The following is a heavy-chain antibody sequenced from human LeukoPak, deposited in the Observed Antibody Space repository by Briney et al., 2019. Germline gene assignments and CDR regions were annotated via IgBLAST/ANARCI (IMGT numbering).Heavy chain of an antibody. V-gene: IGHV3-53*01. J-gene: IGHJ4*02. D-gene: IGHD3-10*01. Sequence: GGSLRLSCAASGFTVSRSYMIWARQAPGKGLEWVSFIYSGGTTYYADSVKGRFTISRDNSKNTLYLQMNSLRAEDTAVYYWTTRRPGSYHDYWGQGTLVTVSS. CDR1: GFTVSRSY. CDR2: IYSGGTT. CDR3: TTRRPGSYHDY.